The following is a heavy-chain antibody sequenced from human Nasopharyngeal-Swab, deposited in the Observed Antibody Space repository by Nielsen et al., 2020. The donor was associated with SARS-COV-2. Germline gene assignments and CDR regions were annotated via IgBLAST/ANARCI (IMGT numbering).Heavy chain of an antibody. J-gene: IGHJ4*02. D-gene: IGHD6-19*01. V-gene: IGHV3-7*02. CDR3: ASHSRWLVDY. CDR1: GFPLSHYY. CDR2: IKQDGSEQ. Sequence: GESLKISCAASGFPLSHYYMTWVRQPPGKGLEWVSNIKQDGSEQFYADSVKGRFTISRDNAKNSLSLQMNSLRAEDTAVYYCASHSRWLVDYWGQGTLVTVSS.